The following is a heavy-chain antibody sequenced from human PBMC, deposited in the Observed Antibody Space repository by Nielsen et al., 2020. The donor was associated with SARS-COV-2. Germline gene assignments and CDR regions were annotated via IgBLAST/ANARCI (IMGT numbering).Heavy chain of an antibody. D-gene: IGHD3-22*01. J-gene: IGHJ4*02. CDR1: GFTFSSYS. CDR3: ACMIADY. V-gene: IGHV3-23*01. CDR2: ISGSGGST. Sequence: GESLKISCAASGFTFSSYSMNWVRQAPGKGLEWVSAISGSGGSTYYADSVKGRFTISRDNSKNTLYLQMNSLRAEDTAVYYCACMIADYWGQGTLVTVSS.